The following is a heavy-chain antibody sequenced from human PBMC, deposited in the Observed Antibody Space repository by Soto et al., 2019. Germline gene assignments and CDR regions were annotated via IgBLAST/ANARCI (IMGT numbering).Heavy chain of an antibody. J-gene: IGHJ4*02. CDR3: AGVTPGPIYYHGSGSYLGGLDY. D-gene: IGHD3-10*01. CDR1: GGSFSGYY. Sequence: PSETLSLTCAVDGGSFSGYYWSGIRQPPGKGLEWIGEINHSGSTNYNPSLKSRVTISGDTSKNQFSLKLSSVTAADTAVYYCAGVTPGPIYYHGSGSYLGGLDYWGQGTLVT. V-gene: IGHV4-34*01. CDR2: INHSGST.